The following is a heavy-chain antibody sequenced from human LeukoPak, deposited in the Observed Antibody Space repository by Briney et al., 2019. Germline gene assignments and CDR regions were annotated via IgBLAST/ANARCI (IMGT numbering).Heavy chain of an antibody. J-gene: IGHJ5*02. CDR3: ARGVSSYAPDNWFDP. Sequence: SVKVSCKASGGTFSSYAISWVRQAPGQGLEWMGRIIPILGIANYAQKFQGRVTITADKSTSTAYMELSSLRSEDTAVYYCARGVSSYAPDNWFDPWGQGTLVTVSS. CDR2: IIPILGIA. V-gene: IGHV1-69*04. D-gene: IGHD2-2*01. CDR1: GGTFSSYA.